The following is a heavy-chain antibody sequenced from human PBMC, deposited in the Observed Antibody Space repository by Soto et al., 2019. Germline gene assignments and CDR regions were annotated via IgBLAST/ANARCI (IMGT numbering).Heavy chain of an antibody. CDR3: ARAYDILTGYVHFDY. J-gene: IGHJ4*02. V-gene: IGHV1-2*04. CDR2: INPNSGGT. CDR1: GYTFTGYY. D-gene: IGHD3-9*01. Sequence: ASVKVSCKASGYTFTGYYMHWVRQAPGQGLEWMGWINPNSGGTNYAQTFQGWVTMTRDTSISTAYMELSRLRSDDTAVYYCARAYDILTGYVHFDYWGQGTLVTVSS.